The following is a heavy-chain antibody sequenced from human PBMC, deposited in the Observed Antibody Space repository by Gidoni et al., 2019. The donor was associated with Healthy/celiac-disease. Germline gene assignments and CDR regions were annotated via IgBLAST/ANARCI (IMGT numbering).Heavy chain of an antibody. V-gene: IGHV4-38-2*01. CDR3: ARRQFLGDAFDI. J-gene: IGHJ3*02. CDR2: IYHSGST. CDR1: GYSISSGYY. Sequence: QVQLQESGPGLVKPSETLSPTCAVSGYSISSGYYWGWIRQPPGKGLEWIGSIYHSGSTYYNPSLKSRVTISVDTSKNQFSLKLSSVTAADTAVYYCARRQFLGDAFDIWGQGTMVTVSS. D-gene: IGHD3-3*01.